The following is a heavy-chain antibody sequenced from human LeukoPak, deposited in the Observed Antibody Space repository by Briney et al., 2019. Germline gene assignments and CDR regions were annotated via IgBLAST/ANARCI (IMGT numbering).Heavy chain of an antibody. CDR2: IYTSGST. CDR1: GGSISSYY. V-gene: IGHV4-4*08. J-gene: IGHJ3*02. CDR3: AVRGYYYDRSRDAFDI. Sequence: PSETLSLTCTVSGGSISSYYWSWIRQPPGKGLEWIGYIYTSGSTNYNPSLKSRVTMSVDTSKNQFSLKLSSVTAADTAVYYCAVRGYYYDRSRDAFDIWGQGTVVTVSS. D-gene: IGHD3-22*01.